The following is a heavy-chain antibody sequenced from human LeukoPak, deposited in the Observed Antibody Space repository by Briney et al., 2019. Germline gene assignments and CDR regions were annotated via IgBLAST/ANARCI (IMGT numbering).Heavy chain of an antibody. CDR1: GFTFRSYW. V-gene: IGHV3-74*01. Sequence: GESLRLSCAAPGFTFRSYWMHWVRQPPGKGLVWVSRVSPDGTNTDYADSLKGRFTISRDNAKNTLYLQMNSLRVEDTAVYYCTTGDTAMGDYWGQGTLVTVSS. CDR3: TTGDTAMGDY. D-gene: IGHD5-18*01. CDR2: VSPDGTNT. J-gene: IGHJ4*02.